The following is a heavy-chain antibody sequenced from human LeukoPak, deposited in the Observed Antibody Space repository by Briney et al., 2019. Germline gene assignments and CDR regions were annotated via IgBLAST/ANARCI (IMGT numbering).Heavy chain of an antibody. CDR1: GGSISSYY. CDR3: AREGRYYYGSGSYFSSDY. V-gene: IGHV4-59*01. CDR2: IYYSGST. Sequence: PSETLSLTCTVSGGSISSYYWSWIRQPPGKGLEWIGYIYYSGSTNYNPSLKSRVTISVDTSKNQFSLKLSSVTAADTAVYYCAREGRYYYGSGSYFSSDYWGQGTLVTVSS. J-gene: IGHJ4*02. D-gene: IGHD3-10*01.